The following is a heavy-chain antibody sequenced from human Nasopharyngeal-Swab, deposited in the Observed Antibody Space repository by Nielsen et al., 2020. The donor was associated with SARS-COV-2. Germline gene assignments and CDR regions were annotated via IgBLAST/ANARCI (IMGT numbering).Heavy chain of an antibody. J-gene: IGHJ4*02. D-gene: IGHD6-13*01. Sequence: SETLSLTCAVYGGSFSGYYWSWTRQPPGKGLEWIGEFSHSGSTNYNPSLKSRVTISVDTSKNQFPLKLSAVTAADTAVYYCARGRRGRSWYFYYFDYWGQGTLVTVSS. CDR2: FSHSGST. CDR1: GGSFSGYY. CDR3: ARGRRGRSWYFYYFDY. V-gene: IGHV4-34*01.